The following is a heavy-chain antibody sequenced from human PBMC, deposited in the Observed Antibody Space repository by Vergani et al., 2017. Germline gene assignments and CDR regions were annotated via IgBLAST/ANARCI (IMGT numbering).Heavy chain of an antibody. CDR2: ISVYNGET. Sequence: QVQLVQSGAEVKKPGASVKVSCEGSGYTFRNYGISWVRQAPGEGLEWLGWISVYNGETKFAQKFQGRVTLTRDTSTVTAYMEMGSLRSDDTAVYYCARDRGNSGDYNFDYWGQGTLVTVSS. D-gene: IGHD1-26*01. CDR1: GYTFRNYG. J-gene: IGHJ4*02. CDR3: ARDRGNSGDYNFDY. V-gene: IGHV1-18*04.